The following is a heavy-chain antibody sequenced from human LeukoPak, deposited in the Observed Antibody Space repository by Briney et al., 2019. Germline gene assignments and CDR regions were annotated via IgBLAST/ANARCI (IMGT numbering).Heavy chain of an antibody. CDR2: ISSSSSYI. V-gene: IGHV3-21*01. CDR1: GFTFSSYS. D-gene: IGHD5-18*01. Sequence: RTGGSLRLSCAASGFTFSSYSMNWVRQAPGKGLEWVSSISSSSSYIYYADSVKGRFTIPRDNAKNSLYLQMNSLRAEDTAVYYCAREDTAIPWEYWGQGTLVTVSS. J-gene: IGHJ4*02. CDR3: AREDTAIPWEY.